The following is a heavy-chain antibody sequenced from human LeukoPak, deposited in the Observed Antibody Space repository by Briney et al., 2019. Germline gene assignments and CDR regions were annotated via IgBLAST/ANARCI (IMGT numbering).Heavy chain of an antibody. CDR1: GYTFTSYD. V-gene: IGHV1-8*01. J-gene: IGHJ5*02. CDR3: ARKYSSGWYDWFDP. Sequence: ASVKVSCKASGYTFTSYDINWVRQATGQGLEWMGWMNPNSGNTGYAQKFQGRVTMTRNTSISTAYMELSSLRSEDTAVYYCARKYSSGWYDWFDPWGQGTLVTVSS. D-gene: IGHD6-13*01. CDR2: MNPNSGNT.